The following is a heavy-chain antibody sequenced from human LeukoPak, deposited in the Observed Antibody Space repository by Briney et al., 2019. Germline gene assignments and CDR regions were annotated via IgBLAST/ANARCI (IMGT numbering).Heavy chain of an antibody. D-gene: IGHD6-13*01. V-gene: IGHV1-18*01. CDR2: ISAYNGNT. CDR3: ARDFGSSSDTLGWFDP. J-gene: IGHJ5*02. Sequence: GASVKVSCKASGYTFTSYGISWVRQAPGQGLEWMGWISAYNGNTNYAQKLQGRVTMTTDTSTSTAYMELRSLRPDDTAVYYCARDFGSSSDTLGWFDPWGQGTLVTVSS. CDR1: GYTFTSYG.